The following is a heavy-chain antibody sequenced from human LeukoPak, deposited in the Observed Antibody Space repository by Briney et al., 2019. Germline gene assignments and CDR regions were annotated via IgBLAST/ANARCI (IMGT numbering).Heavy chain of an antibody. CDR1: GFTFSGSA. J-gene: IGHJ4*02. D-gene: IGHD5-24*01. Sequence: GGFLRLSCAASGFTFSGSAMHWVRQASGKGLEWVGRIRSKANSYATAYAASVKGRFTISRDDSKNTAYLQMNSLKTEDTAVYYCTRQTGDGYHDYWGQGTLVTVSS. CDR3: TRQTGDGYHDY. V-gene: IGHV3-73*01. CDR2: IRSKANSYAT.